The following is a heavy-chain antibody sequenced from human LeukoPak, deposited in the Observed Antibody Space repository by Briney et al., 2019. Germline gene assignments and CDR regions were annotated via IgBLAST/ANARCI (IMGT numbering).Heavy chain of an antibody. Sequence: SETLSLTCTVSGGSISNYFWSWIRQPAGKGLEWIGRIYTTGRTDYNPSLKGRVTMSVDTSKNQFSLKLSSVTAADTAVYYCGRNGPRSGYDVGHFDYLGQGTLVTASS. CDR2: IYTTGRT. V-gene: IGHV4-4*07. J-gene: IGHJ4*02. CDR3: GRNGPRSGYDVGHFDY. CDR1: GGSISNYF. D-gene: IGHD5-12*01.